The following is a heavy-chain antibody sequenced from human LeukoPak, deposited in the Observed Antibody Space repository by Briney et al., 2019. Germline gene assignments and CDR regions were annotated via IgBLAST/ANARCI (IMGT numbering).Heavy chain of an antibody. Sequence: SETLSLTCTVSGGSISSYYWSWLRQPPGKGLEWIGYVYCSGSTNYNPSLKSRVTISVDTSKNQFSLKLSSVTAADTAVYYCARDVTYYGMDVWGQGTTVTVSS. CDR2: VYCSGST. CDR1: GGSISSYY. CDR3: ARDVTYYGMDV. V-gene: IGHV4-59*01. D-gene: IGHD2-21*02. J-gene: IGHJ6*02.